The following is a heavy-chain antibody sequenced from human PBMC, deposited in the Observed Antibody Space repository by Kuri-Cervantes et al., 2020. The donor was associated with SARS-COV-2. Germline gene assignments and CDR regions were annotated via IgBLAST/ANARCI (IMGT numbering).Heavy chain of an antibody. CDR2: IYYSGST. Sequence: GSLRLSCTVSGGSISSYYWSWIRQPPGKGLEWIGYIYYSGSTNYNPSLKSRVTISVDTSKNQFSLKLSSVTAADTAVYYCAKGDSSGWYIFDYWGQGTLVTVSS. J-gene: IGHJ4*02. CDR3: AKGDSSGWYIFDY. CDR1: GGSISSYY. D-gene: IGHD6-19*01. V-gene: IGHV4-59*01.